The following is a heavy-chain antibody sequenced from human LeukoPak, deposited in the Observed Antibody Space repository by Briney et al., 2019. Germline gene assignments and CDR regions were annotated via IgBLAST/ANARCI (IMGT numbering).Heavy chain of an antibody. CDR3: ARDVQWLTY. Sequence: GGSLRLSCAASGFTFSSYSMNWIRQSPGKGLEWVSYISSSSTTIYCADSVKGRSTVSRDNAKNSLYLQLNSLRDEDTAVYYCARDVQWLTYWGQGTLVTVSS. V-gene: IGHV3-48*02. CDR2: ISSSSTTI. CDR1: GFTFSSYS. D-gene: IGHD6-19*01. J-gene: IGHJ4*02.